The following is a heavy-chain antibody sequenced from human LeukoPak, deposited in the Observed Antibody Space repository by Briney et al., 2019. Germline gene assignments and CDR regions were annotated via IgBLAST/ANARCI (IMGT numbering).Heavy chain of an antibody. D-gene: IGHD6-13*01. J-gene: IGHJ4*02. CDR3: PTGLRAADTN. V-gene: IGHV3-15*01. CDR2: IKRKTDGGTT. Sequence: GGSLRLSCAASGFTFSNTWMSWVRQAPGKGLEWVGRIKRKTDGGTTDYAAPGKGILTISRGDSKNTLYLHMNRLKPEATAVYYCPTGLRAADTNWGLGTLVTVSS. CDR1: GFTFSNTW.